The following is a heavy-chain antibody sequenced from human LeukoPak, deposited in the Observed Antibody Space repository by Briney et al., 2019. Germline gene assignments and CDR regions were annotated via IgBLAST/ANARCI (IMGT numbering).Heavy chain of an antibody. J-gene: IGHJ4*02. Sequence: GGSLRLSCPASGFTLSSNYIILVGQAPGKGLEWVSVIYSGGSTYYTDSVKGRFTISRDNAKNTLYLQMNNPIAYDTAVYDCARVVIAAASGPDYWSQGTLVTVSS. CDR3: ARVVIAAASGPDY. V-gene: IGHV3-53*01. CDR2: IYSGGST. D-gene: IGHD6-13*01. CDR1: GFTLSSNY.